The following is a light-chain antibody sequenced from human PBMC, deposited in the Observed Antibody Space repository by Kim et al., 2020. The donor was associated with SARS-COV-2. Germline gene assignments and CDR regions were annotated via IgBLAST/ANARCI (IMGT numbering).Light chain of an antibody. CDR1: QSISNNY. Sequence: LTQSPGTLSVSPGERVTLSCRASQSISNNYLAWYQQKPGQAPRLLIYGAFRRATGIPGRFSGSGSGTDFTLTISRLEPEDFAVYYCQQYESSIMYTFGQGTKLEI. J-gene: IGKJ2*01. CDR2: GAF. V-gene: IGKV3-20*01. CDR3: QQYESSIMYT.